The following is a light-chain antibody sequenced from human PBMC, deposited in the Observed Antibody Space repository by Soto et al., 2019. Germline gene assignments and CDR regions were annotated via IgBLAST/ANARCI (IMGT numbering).Light chain of an antibody. CDR1: QSVSNDY. V-gene: IGKV3-20*01. CDR2: YAS. Sequence: EMVLTHSPGTLSLSPGDRATLSCRASQSVSNDYVAWVQQKPGQTPRLLIYYASIRATGIPDRFSGSGSGTDFTLTISRLQREDFAVYYCQHYGDPSWAFGQGTKVDIK. CDR3: QHYGDPSWA. J-gene: IGKJ1*01.